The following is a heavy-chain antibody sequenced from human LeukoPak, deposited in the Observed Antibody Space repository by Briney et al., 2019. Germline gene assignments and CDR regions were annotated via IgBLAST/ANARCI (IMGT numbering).Heavy chain of an antibody. J-gene: IGHJ4*02. CDR3: ARGRVMFYTAGAFDY. CDR1: GFTFTTYA. Sequence: GGSLRLSCAASGFTFTTYAMSWVRQAPGKGLEWVSGVTNSGGSTYYADSVKGRFTISRDNSKNTLYLQVNSLRVEDTAVYYCARGRVMFYTAGAFDYWGQGTLVTVSS. D-gene: IGHD5-18*01. V-gene: IGHV3-23*01. CDR2: VTNSGGST.